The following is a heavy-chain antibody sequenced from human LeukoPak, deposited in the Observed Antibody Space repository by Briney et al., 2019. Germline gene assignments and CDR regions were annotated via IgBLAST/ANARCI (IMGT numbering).Heavy chain of an antibody. J-gene: IGHJ4*02. CDR2: IYYSGST. V-gene: IGHV4-39*01. CDR3: ARRRYCSGGSCYPPDY. CDR1: GGSLSSSNYY. D-gene: IGHD2-15*01. Sequence: PSETLSLTCTVSGGSLSSSNYYWGWIRQPPGKGLEWIGSIYYSGSTYYNPSLKSRVTISVDTSKNQFSLKLSSVTAADTAVYYCARRRYCSGGSCYPPDYWGQGTLVTVSS.